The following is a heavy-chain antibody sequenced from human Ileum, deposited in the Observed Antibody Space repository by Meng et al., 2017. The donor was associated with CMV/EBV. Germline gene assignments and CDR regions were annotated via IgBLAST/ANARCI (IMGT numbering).Heavy chain of an antibody. Sequence: ASVKVSCKASGYTFTGYYMHWVRQAPGQGLEWMGWINPNSGGTNYAQKFQGRVTMTRDTSISTAYMELSRLRSDDTAVYYCARAGAWELLERAFGIWGQGTMVTVSS. D-gene: IGHD1-26*01. J-gene: IGHJ3*02. CDR1: GYTFTGYY. CDR3: ARAGAWELLERAFGI. V-gene: IGHV1-2*02. CDR2: INPNSGGT.